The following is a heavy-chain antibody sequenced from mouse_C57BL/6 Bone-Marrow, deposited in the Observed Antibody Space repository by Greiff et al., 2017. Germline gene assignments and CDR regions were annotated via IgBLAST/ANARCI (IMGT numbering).Heavy chain of an antibody. CDR1: GYTFTSYW. V-gene: IGHV1-74*01. CDR2: IHPSDSET. D-gene: IGHD2-3*01. J-gene: IGHJ4*01. CDR3: AIGGGWLPYYYAMDY. Sequence: QVQLQQPGADLVKPGASVKVSCKASGYTFTSYWMHWVKQRPGQGLEWIGRIHPSDSETNYNQKFKGKATLTVDKSSSTAYMQLRSLTSEDSAVYYCAIGGGWLPYYYAMDYWGQGTSVTVSS.